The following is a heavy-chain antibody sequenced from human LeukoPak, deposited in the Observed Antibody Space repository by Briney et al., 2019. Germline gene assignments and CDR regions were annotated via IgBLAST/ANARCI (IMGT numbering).Heavy chain of an antibody. V-gene: IGHV3-21*01. CDR2: ISSSSSYI. CDR1: GFTFGSYS. D-gene: IGHD4-17*01. CDR3: ARDGTETDDAFDI. Sequence: GGSLRLSCAASGFTFGSYSMNWVRQAPGKGLEWVSSISSSSSYIYYADSVKGRFTISRDNAKNSLYLQMNSLRAEDTAVYYCARDGTETDDAFDIWGQGTMVTVSS. J-gene: IGHJ3*02.